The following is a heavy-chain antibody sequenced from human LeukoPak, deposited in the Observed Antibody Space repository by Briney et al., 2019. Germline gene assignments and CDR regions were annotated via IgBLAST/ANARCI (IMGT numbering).Heavy chain of an antibody. D-gene: IGHD2-2*01. J-gene: IGHJ6*03. CDR2: IYYSGSA. Sequence: SGTLSLTCTVSGDSISSTSDYWVWIRQPPGKGLEWIGSIYYSGSAYYNPSLKSRVTMSIDRSRNQFSLILSSVTAADTALYYCARGFCSSISCYGYNYYYMDVWGTGTTVTVSS. V-gene: IGHV4-39*07. CDR3: ARGFCSSISCYGYNYYYMDV. CDR1: GDSISSTSDY.